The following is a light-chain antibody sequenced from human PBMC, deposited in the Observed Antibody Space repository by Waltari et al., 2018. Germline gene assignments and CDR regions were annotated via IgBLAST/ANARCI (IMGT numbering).Light chain of an antibody. J-gene: IGKJ1*01. CDR1: QSLLHSNGNTY. CDR2: LTS. V-gene: IGKV2-28*01. CDR3: MQDLQTPWT. Sequence: DIVITQSPLSLPVTPGEPASIPCRPSQSLLHSNGNTYVEWFLQKPGQSQQLLIYLTSRRASGVPDRFIGSGSGTDFTLKISRVEAEDVGIYYCMQDLQTPWTFGQGTRVEIK.